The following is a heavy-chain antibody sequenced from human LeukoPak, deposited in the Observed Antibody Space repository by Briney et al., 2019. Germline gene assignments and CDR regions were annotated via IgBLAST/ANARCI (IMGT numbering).Heavy chain of an antibody. J-gene: IGHJ4*02. Sequence: GGSLRLSRVASGFSFSTSWMTWVRQAPGKGLEWVANIRKDGREIYYADSMKGRFTISRDNSKNTLYLQMGSLRAEDMAVYYCARELFKYYYDSSGYLDYWGQGTLVTVSS. V-gene: IGHV3-7*01. CDR2: IRKDGREI. CDR1: GFSFSTSW. CDR3: ARELFKYYYDSSGYLDY. D-gene: IGHD3-22*01.